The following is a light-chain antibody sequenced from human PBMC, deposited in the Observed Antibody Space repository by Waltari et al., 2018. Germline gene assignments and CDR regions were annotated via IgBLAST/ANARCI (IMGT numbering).Light chain of an antibody. CDR3: QQYNSYSRT. Sequence: DIQMTQSPSTLYASVGDRVTIPCRASQSISSWLAWYQKKPGKAPKLLIYKASSLESGVPSRFSGSGSVTEFTLTISSLQPDYFATYYCQQYNSYSRTFGQGTKVEIK. CDR2: KAS. CDR1: QSISSW. V-gene: IGKV1-5*03. J-gene: IGKJ1*01.